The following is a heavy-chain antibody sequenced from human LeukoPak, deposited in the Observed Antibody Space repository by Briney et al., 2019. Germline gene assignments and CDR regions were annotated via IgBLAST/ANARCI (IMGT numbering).Heavy chain of an antibody. CDR2: IYYSGST. J-gene: IGHJ6*02. Sequence: SQTLSLTCTVSGGSVSSGSYYWSWIRQPPGKGLEWIGYIYYSGSTNYNPSLKSRVTISVDTSKNQFSLKLSSVTAADTAVYYCARSRGYSYGYPVYYYYYGMDVWGQGTTVTVSS. D-gene: IGHD5-18*01. CDR3: ARSRGYSYGYPVYYYYYGMDV. V-gene: IGHV4-61*01. CDR1: GGSVSSGSYY.